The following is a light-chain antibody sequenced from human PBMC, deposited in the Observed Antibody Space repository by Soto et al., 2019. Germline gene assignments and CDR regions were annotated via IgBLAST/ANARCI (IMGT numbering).Light chain of an antibody. CDR1: QSVLHSSNNENS. CDR3: QQYYTGIA. Sequence: DVVMTQSPDSLAVSLGERATINCKSSQSVLHSSNNENSVAWYQQKAGQRPKLLIYRASIRESGVPDRFSGRGSGTDFTLTISSLQAEDVAVYYCQQYYTGIAFGQGTRLEIK. J-gene: IGKJ5*01. CDR2: RAS. V-gene: IGKV4-1*01.